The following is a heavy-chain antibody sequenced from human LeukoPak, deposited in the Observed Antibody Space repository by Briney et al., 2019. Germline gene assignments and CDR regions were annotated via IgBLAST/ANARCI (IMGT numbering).Heavy chain of an antibody. J-gene: IGHJ5*01. CDR2: ISYSGGT. Sequence: SETLSLTCTVSGGPISTYYWSWIRQPPGKRLEWLGYISYSGGTNYNPSLKSRVTISVDTSKNQFSLKLTSVTAADTALYYCARADDRSGYFGGRFDSWGQGTLVTVSS. D-gene: IGHD3-22*01. CDR1: GGPISTYY. V-gene: IGHV4-59*01. CDR3: ARADDRSGYFGGRFDS.